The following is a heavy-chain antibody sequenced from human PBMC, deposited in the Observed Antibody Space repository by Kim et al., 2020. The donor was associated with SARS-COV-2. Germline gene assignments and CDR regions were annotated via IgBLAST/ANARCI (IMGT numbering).Heavy chain of an antibody. J-gene: IGHJ2*01. D-gene: IGHD3-10*01. Sequence: ASVKVSCKVSGYTFSEISMHWVRQAPGKGLEWMGGFDPEKGETIYAEKFQGRVTMTEDTSTDTAYMELSSLKSEDTAVYYCASGLRMLRAVMITNYYFDL. CDR3: ASGLRMLRAVMITNYYFDL. CDR2: FDPEKGET. V-gene: IGHV1-24*01. CDR1: GYTFSEIS.